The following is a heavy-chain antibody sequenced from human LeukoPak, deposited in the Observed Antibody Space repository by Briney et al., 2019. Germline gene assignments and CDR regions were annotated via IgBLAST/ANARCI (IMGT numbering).Heavy chain of an antibody. CDR2: INHSGST. V-gene: IGHV4-34*01. CDR3: ATFRWGVGFEY. CDR1: GGSFSAYY. Sequence: SETLSLTCAVYGGSFSAYYWTCIRQSPGKGLEWIGEINHSGSTNYNPSLKSRVTISVDTSKNQFSLKLTSVTAADTAVYYCATFRWGVGFEYWGQGTLVTVSS. D-gene: IGHD3-16*01. J-gene: IGHJ4*02.